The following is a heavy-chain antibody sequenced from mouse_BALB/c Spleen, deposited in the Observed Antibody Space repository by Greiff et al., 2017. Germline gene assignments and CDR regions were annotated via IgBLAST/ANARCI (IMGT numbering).Heavy chain of an antibody. J-gene: IGHJ1*01. D-gene: IGHD2-4*01. V-gene: IGHV5-9-3*01. CDR2: ISSGGSYT. CDR1: GFTFSSYA. CDR3: ARPFYYDYDGSDV. Sequence: EVQRVESGGGLVKPGGSLKLSCAASGFTFSSYAMSWVRQTPEKRLEWVATISSGGSYTNYPDSVKGRFTISRDTAKNTLYLKLSSLRSEDTAMYYCARPFYYDYDGSDVWGAGTTVTVSS.